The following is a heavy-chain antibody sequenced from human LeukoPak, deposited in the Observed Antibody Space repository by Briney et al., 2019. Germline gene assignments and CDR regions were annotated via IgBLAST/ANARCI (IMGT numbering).Heavy chain of an antibody. Sequence: PGGSLRLSCAASGFTFSSYEMNWVRQAPGKGLEWVSYISSSGSTIYYADSVKGRFTISRDNAKNSLYLQMNSLRAEDTAVYYCARDRGYSYGTNLPDAFDIWGQGTMVTVSS. CDR3: ARDRGYSYGTNLPDAFDI. V-gene: IGHV3-48*03. CDR2: ISSSGSTI. J-gene: IGHJ3*02. D-gene: IGHD5-18*01. CDR1: GFTFSSYE.